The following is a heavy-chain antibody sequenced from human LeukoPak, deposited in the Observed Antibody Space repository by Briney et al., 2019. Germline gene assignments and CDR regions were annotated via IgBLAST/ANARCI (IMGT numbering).Heavy chain of an antibody. V-gene: IGHV1-69*05. Sequence: SVKVSCKASGGSFSSYTISWVRQAPGQGLEWLGRIIPIFGTTTYAQKFQGRVTIITDASTSTVYMELSSLRSEDTAVYYCARGLQGVGEIQLWGQGTLVTVSS. CDR2: IIPIFGTT. D-gene: IGHD5-18*01. J-gene: IGHJ4*02. CDR3: ARGLQGVGEIQL. CDR1: GGSFSSYT.